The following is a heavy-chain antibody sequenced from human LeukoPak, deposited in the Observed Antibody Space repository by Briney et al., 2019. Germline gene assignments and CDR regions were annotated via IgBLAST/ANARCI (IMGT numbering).Heavy chain of an antibody. CDR2: ISYDGSKK. CDR1: GFPFSRYA. V-gene: IGHV3-30-3*01. Sequence: PGGSLTLSCAVSGFPFSRYAMQWARQAPGKGLEWVAVISYDGSKKADSVKGRFNISRDNSKNTLYLQMTSLRAEDTAVYYCARDSSDYWGQGTLVTVSS. CDR3: ARDSSDY. J-gene: IGHJ4*02.